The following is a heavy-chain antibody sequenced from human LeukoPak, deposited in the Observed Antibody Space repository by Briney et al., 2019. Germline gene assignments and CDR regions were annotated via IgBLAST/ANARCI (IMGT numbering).Heavy chain of an antibody. Sequence: SETLSLTCAVYGGSFSGYYWSWIRQPPGKGLEWIGEINHSGSTNYNPSLKSRVTISVDTSKNQFSLKLSSVTAAETAVYYCARVMGYHNRVVVASCDYWGQGTLVTVSS. CDR1: GGSFSGYY. CDR2: INHSGST. D-gene: IGHD2-15*01. V-gene: IGHV4-34*01. CDR3: ARVMGYHNRVVVASCDY. J-gene: IGHJ4*02.